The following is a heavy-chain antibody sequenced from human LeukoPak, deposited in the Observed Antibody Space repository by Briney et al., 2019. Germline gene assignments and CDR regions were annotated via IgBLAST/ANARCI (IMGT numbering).Heavy chain of an antibody. D-gene: IGHD3-22*01. Sequence: SETLSLTCNVSGGSISSYYWSWIRQPAGKGLEWIGRIYTSGSTNYNPSLKSRVTMSVDTSKNQFSLKLSSVTAADTAVYYCARDLEGGYYYPNYYYYYYMDVWGKGTTVTISS. CDR3: ARDLEGGYYYPNYYYYYYMDV. CDR1: GGSISSYY. J-gene: IGHJ6*03. V-gene: IGHV4-4*07. CDR2: IYTSGST.